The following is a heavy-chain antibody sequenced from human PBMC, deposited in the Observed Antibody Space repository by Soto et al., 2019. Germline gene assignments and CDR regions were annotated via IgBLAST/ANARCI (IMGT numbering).Heavy chain of an antibody. J-gene: IGHJ6*02. Sequence: EVQLVESGGDFVQPGGSLRLSCVASGFAFSSHWMYWVRQAPGKGLVWVSRINSDGTITTYADSVKGRFPISRENAKNTLYLQMNRLRVEDTALYYCVRDPDQYSYYGLDVWGQGTTVIVS. CDR1: GFAFSSHW. V-gene: IGHV3-74*01. CDR3: VRDPDQYSYYGLDV. CDR2: INSDGTIT. D-gene: IGHD2-15*01.